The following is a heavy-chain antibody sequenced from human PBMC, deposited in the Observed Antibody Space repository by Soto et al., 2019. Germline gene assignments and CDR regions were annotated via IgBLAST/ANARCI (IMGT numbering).Heavy chain of an antibody. J-gene: IGHJ4*02. CDR1: GFTFSGSA. D-gene: IGHD3-10*01. Sequence: PGGSLRLSCAASGFTFSGSAMHWVRQASGKGLEWVGRIRSKANSYATAYAASVKGRFTISRDDSKNTAYLQMNSLKTEDTAVYYCTSLANGSGKFYWGQGTLVTVSS. CDR3: TSLANGSGKFY. CDR2: IRSKANSYAT. V-gene: IGHV3-73*01.